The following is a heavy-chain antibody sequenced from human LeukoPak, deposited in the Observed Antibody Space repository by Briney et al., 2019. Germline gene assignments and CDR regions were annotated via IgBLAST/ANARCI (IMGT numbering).Heavy chain of an antibody. CDR1: GGSISSYY. CDR2: IYYSGST. Sequence: SETLSLTCTVSGGSISSYYWGWIRQPPGKGLEWIGSIYYSGSTNYNPSLKSRVTMSVDTSKNQFSLKLSSVTAADTAVYYCARDHVQITIFGVVIRGMDVWGKGTTVTVSS. D-gene: IGHD3-3*01. CDR3: ARDHVQITIFGVVIRGMDV. J-gene: IGHJ6*03. V-gene: IGHV4-59*12.